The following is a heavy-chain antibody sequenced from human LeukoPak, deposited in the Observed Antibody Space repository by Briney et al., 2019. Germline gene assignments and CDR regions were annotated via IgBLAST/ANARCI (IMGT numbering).Heavy chain of an antibody. CDR1: GDSISIYY. CDR3: ARGLVSSSRHLDY. V-gene: IGHV4-59*12. J-gene: IGHJ4*02. CDR2: IYNSGST. Sequence: PSETLSLTCTVSGDSISIYYWSWIRQPPGKGLEWIGYIYNSGSTNYNPSLKSRVTISVDTSKNQFSLKLTSVTAADTAVYYCARGLVSSSRHLDYWGQGTLVTVSS. D-gene: IGHD6-13*01.